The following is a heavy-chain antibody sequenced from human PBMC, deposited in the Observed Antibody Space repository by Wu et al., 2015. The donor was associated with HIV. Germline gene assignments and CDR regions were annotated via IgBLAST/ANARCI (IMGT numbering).Heavy chain of an antibody. D-gene: IGHD2-2*01. V-gene: IGHV1-2*02. CDR3: ARVFVVVPAGFSGEITAFVY. CDR1: YILTTYP. J-gene: IGHJ3*02. Sequence: LVQSGPEAKRPGASVKVSCKASYILTTYPIAWVRQAPGQGLEWMGWINPASGGTRYAEKFQGRVTMTSDTSINTAYMELSSLRSDDTAVYYCARVFVVVPAGFSGEITAFVYLGPRDDGRRLF. CDR2: INPASGGT.